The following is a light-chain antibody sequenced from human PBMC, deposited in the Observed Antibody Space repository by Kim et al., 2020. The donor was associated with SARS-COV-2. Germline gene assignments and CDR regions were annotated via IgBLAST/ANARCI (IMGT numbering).Light chain of an antibody. CDR3: NSRDNSGNHWV. CDR1: SLRNYY. CDR2: GKN. V-gene: IGLV3-19*01. Sequence: ALGQKVRITCQGDSLRNYYASWYQHKPGQAPVVVIYGKNNRPSGIPDRFSGSSSGNTTSLTITGAQAEDEADYYCNSRDNSGNHWVFGGGTQLTVL. J-gene: IGLJ3*02.